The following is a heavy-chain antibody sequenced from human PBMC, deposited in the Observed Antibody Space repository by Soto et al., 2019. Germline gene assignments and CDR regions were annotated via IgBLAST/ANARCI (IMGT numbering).Heavy chain of an antibody. CDR3: AREAAAAGPNWFDP. V-gene: IGHV3-48*02. CDR1: GFTFSSYS. Sequence: GGSLRLSCAASGFTFSSYSMNWVRQAPGKGLEWVSYISSSSSTIYYADSVKGRFTISRDNAKNSLYLQMNSPRDEDTAVYYCAREAAAAGPNWFDPWGQGTLVTVPQ. CDR2: ISSSSSTI. J-gene: IGHJ5*02. D-gene: IGHD6-13*01.